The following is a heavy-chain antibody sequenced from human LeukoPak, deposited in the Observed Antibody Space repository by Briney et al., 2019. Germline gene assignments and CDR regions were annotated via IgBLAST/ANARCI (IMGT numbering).Heavy chain of an antibody. CDR2: IKQDETEK. D-gene: IGHD4-23*01. CDR1: GFTFSNFW. V-gene: IGHV3-7*03. CDR3: AKDLDDYGGNGRGY. J-gene: IGHJ4*02. Sequence: PGGSLRLSCTASGFTFSNFWMGWVRQAPGKGLEWVANIKQDETEKFYLGSVKGRFTISRDNAKNSLYLQMNSLRVEDTALYYCAKDLDDYGGNGRGYWGQGTLVTVSS.